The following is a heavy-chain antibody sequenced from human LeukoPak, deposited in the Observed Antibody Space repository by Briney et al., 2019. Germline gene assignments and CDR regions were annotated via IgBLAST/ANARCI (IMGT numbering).Heavy chain of an antibody. Sequence: SQTLSLTCTVSGDSISSGTYPWSWIRQHPGEGLGWIGYIYYSGSTYYNPSLKSRVSISLDTSKNQFSLKLSSVTAADTAVYYCARGGDYGDLRYFDYWGQGTLVTVSS. V-gene: IGHV4-31*03. CDR1: GDSISSGTYP. J-gene: IGHJ4*02. D-gene: IGHD4-17*01. CDR3: ARGGDYGDLRYFDY. CDR2: IYYSGST.